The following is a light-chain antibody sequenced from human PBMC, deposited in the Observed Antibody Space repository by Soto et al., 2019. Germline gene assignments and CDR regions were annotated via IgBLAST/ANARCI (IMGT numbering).Light chain of an antibody. CDR1: QSVSSN. J-gene: IGKJ1*01. Sequence: EIVLTQSPGTLPLSPGARATLSCRASQSVSSNLAWYQQKPGQAPRLLIYGASTRATGIPARFSGSGSGTEFTLTIGSLQSEDFAVYYCQQYNNWPPVTFGQGTKVDIK. V-gene: IGKV3-15*01. CDR2: GAS. CDR3: QQYNNWPPVT.